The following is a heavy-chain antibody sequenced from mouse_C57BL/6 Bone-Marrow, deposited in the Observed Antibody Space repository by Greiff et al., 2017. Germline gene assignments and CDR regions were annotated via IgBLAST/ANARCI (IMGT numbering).Heavy chain of an antibody. V-gene: IGHV5-6*01. CDR3: ASSSWAWFAY. D-gene: IGHD1-1*01. CDR1: GFTFSSYG. Sequence: EVHLVESGGDLVKPGGSLKLSCAASGFTFSSYGMSWVRQTPDKRLEWVATISSGGSYTYYPDSVKGRFTISRDNAKNTLYLQVSSLKSEDTAMYFCASSSWAWFAYWGQGTLVTVSA. CDR2: ISSGGSYT. J-gene: IGHJ3*01.